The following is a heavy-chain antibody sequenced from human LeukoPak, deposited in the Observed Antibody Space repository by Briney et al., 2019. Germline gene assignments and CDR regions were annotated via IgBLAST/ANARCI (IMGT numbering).Heavy chain of an antibody. Sequence: SETLSLTCSVSNGAVKNYYWSWIRQPPGQGLEWIGNFLYSGTTTYRASLDSRLIISVDNSKNTVSLRLFSVTAADTAVYYCATLVYSGSRYHFDTWGQGTLVTVSS. CDR2: FLYSGTT. D-gene: IGHD1-26*01. CDR3: ATLVYSGSRYHFDT. V-gene: IGHV4-59*02. CDR1: NGAVKNYY. J-gene: IGHJ4*02.